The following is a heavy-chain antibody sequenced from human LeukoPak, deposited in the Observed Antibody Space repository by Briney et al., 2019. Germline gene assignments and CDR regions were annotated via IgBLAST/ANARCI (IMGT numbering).Heavy chain of an antibody. Sequence: PGGSLRLPCAASGFIFSSYWMSWVRQAPGKGLQWVANIKQDGSEKYYVDSVKGRFTTSRDNAKNSLYLQMNSLRAEDTAVYYCAREISAAGRWFDPLGQGTQVTVSS. D-gene: IGHD6-13*01. CDR1: GFIFSSYW. J-gene: IGHJ5*02. CDR3: AREISAAGRWFDP. CDR2: IKQDGSEK. V-gene: IGHV3-7*01.